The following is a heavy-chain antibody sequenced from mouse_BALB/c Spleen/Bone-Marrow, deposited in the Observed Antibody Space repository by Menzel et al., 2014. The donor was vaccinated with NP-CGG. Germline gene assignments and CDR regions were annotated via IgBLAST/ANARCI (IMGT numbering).Heavy chain of an antibody. V-gene: IGHV1S81*02. CDR1: GYTFTSYW. D-gene: IGHD4-1*02. Sequence: QVQLQQSGAELVKPGASVKLSCKASGYTFTSYWMYWVKQRPGQGLEWIGGINPSNGRTDYNEKFKTKATLAVDSSSSTAYMQLSSLTSEDSAVYYCTSPQLGRDYWGPGTTLTVSS. CDR3: TSPQLGRDY. CDR2: INPSNGRT. J-gene: IGHJ2*01.